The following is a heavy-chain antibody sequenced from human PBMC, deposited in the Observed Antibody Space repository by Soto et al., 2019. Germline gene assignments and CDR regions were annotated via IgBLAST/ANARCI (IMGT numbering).Heavy chain of an antibody. D-gene: IGHD1-26*01. CDR3: ARDAGLASAIDY. CDR2: IYWTGST. J-gene: IGHJ4*02. Sequence: QVQLQESGPGLVKPSQTLSVTCSVSGDSVGRGGHYWTWIRQHPGKGLQWIGSIYWTGSTSYNPSLKSRVTISVDRSKNQFSLKVSSMTAAYTAVYYCARDAGLASAIDYWGQGTLITVSS. V-gene: IGHV4-31*02. CDR1: GDSVGRGGHY.